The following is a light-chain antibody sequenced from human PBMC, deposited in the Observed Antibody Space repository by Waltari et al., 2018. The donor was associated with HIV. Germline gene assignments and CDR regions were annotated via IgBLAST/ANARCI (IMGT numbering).Light chain of an antibody. CDR1: QSVLASSANQHY. CDR2: LAS. CDR3: QQYFLTPFT. V-gene: IGKV4-1*01. J-gene: IGKJ4*01. Sequence: DIVMTQSPDSLAVSLGESATINSTSSQSVLASSANQHYLAWYQQRPGQPPTLLIYLASSRESGVPDRFSGSGSGTDFALTISSLQAEDVAVYYCQQYFLTPFTFGGGTKVEIK.